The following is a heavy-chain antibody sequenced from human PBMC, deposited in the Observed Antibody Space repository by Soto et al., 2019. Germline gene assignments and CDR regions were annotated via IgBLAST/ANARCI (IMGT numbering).Heavy chain of an antibody. Sequence: SETLSLTCTVSGGSISSSSYYWSWIRQPPGKGLEWIGYIYYSGSTNYNPSLKSRVTISVDTSKNQFSLKLSSVTAADTAVYYCARHHPHFLTSGSYYDYWGQGTLVTVSS. J-gene: IGHJ4*02. V-gene: IGHV4-61*05. CDR1: GGSISSSSYY. CDR3: ARHHPHFLTSGSYYDY. CDR2: IYYSGST. D-gene: IGHD1-26*01.